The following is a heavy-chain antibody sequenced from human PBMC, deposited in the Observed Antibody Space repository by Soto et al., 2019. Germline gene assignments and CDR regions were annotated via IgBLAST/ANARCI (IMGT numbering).Heavy chain of an antibody. J-gene: IGHJ4*02. CDR3: ATMRGMVGGSYLTN. CDR1: GNTFSSYV. Sequence: QVQLVQSGAEVKKPGSSVTVSCKASGNTFSSYVISWVRQVPGHGLEWVGRIIPILDIADHAQRFQGRATITADKSTSTAYVELSRLRSDDTAVDFCATMRGMVGGSYLTNWGQGARVTASS. D-gene: IGHD1-26*01. V-gene: IGHV1-69*02. CDR2: IIPILDIA.